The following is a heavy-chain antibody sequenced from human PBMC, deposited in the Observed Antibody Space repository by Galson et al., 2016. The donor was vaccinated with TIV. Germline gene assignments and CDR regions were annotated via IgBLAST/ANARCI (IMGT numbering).Heavy chain of an antibody. D-gene: IGHD3-22*01. Sequence: QSGAEVKKPGQSLKISCTGFGYSFTSDWIGWVRQMPGKGLEMMGIIFPSDSESRYSPSFQGQVTISVDKSSSIAYLQWGSLKASDTGMYYCARLDSLGFQHWGQGTRVTVAS. CDR1: GYSFTSDW. CDR2: IFPSDSES. CDR3: ARLDSLGFQH. J-gene: IGHJ1*01. V-gene: IGHV5-51*03.